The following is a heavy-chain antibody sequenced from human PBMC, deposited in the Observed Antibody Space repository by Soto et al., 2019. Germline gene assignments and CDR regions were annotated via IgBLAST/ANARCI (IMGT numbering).Heavy chain of an antibody. J-gene: IGHJ4*02. CDR2: IVPMFDTT. D-gene: IGHD5-12*01. CDR1: GGAFGSYA. V-gene: IGHV1-69*01. Sequence: QVQLVQSGTEVQKPGSSVKVSCKASGGAFGSYAINWVRQAPGQGLEWMGGIVPMFDTTNYAQRFQGRVTVTADESTSTVYLELTRLRSEDTGMYYCTRHRGSSSGYWGQDFWGQGTLVTVSS. CDR3: TRHRGSSSGYWGQDF.